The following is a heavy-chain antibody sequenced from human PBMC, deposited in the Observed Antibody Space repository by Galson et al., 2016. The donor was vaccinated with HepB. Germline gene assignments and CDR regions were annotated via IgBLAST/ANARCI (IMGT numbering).Heavy chain of an antibody. V-gene: IGHV4-34*01. CDR2: INRSGGT. CDR3: AGFGSF. J-gene: IGHJ4*02. Sequence: SETLSLTCAVYGGSFSGYFWSWIRQPPGKGLEWIGEINRSGGTNYNPSLKSRVTISVDTSKNHFSLNLSSVTAADTAVYYCAGFGSFWGQGTLVTVSS. D-gene: IGHD3-10*01. CDR1: GGSFSGYF.